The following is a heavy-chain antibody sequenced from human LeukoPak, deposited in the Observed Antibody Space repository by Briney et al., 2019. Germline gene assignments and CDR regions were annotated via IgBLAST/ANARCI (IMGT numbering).Heavy chain of an antibody. J-gene: IGHJ4*02. V-gene: IGHV1-2*02. CDR2: INPNSGGT. Sequence: ASVKVSCKASGYTFTGYYMHWVRQAPGQGLEWMGWINPNSGGTNYAQKFQGRVTMTRDTSISTAYMELSRLRSDDTAVYYCARDPLYCSSTSCYAGYSDYWGQGTLVTVSS. D-gene: IGHD2-2*01. CDR3: ARDPLYCSSTSCYAGYSDY. CDR1: GYTFTGYY.